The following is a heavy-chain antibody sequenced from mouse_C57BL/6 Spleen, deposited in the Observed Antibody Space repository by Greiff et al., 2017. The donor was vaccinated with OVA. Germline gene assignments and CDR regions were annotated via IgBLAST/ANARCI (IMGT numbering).Heavy chain of an antibody. CDR2: IYPGSGST. Sequence: QVHVKQPGAELVKPGASVKMSCKASGYTFTSYWITWVKQRPGQGLEWIGDIYPGSGSTNYNEKFKSKATLTVDTSSSTAYMQLSSLTSEDSAVYYCARRGSIYYDYSYWYFDVWGTGTTVTVSS. V-gene: IGHV1-55*01. J-gene: IGHJ1*03. CDR3: ARRGSIYYDYSYWYFDV. D-gene: IGHD2-4*01. CDR1: GYTFTSYW.